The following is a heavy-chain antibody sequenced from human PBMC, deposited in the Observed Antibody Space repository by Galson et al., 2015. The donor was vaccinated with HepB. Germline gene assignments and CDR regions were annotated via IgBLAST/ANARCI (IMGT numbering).Heavy chain of an antibody. CDR1: GFTFSSYG. V-gene: IGHV3-30*02. CDR3: AKDRDGYNYFDY. D-gene: IGHD5-24*01. Sequence: SLRLSCAASGFTFSSYGMHWVRQAPGKGLEWVAFIRYDGSNKYYADSVKGRFTISRDNSKNTLYLQMNSLRAEDTAVYYCAKDRDGYNYFDYWGQGTLATVSS. J-gene: IGHJ4*02. CDR2: IRYDGSNK.